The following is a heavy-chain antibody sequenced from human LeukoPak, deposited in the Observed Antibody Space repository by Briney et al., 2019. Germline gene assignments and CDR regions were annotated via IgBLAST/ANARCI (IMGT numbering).Heavy chain of an antibody. CDR2: IKSDGTTT. J-gene: IGHJ4*02. Sequence: GGSLRLSCAASGFTLSNYWMHWVRQVPGKGLVWVARIKSDGTTTSYAESVKGRFTISRDNAKKTLYLQMNSLRDEDTAVYYCVTGLLETANYWGQGTLVTVSS. CDR3: VTGLLETANY. V-gene: IGHV3-74*01. CDR1: GFTLSNYW. D-gene: IGHD1-1*01.